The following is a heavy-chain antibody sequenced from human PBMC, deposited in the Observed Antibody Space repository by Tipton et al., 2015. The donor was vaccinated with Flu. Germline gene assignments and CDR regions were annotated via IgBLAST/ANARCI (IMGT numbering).Heavy chain of an antibody. CDR3: ARGRRDTAMVYFDY. CDR1: GGSISSYY. V-gene: IGHV4-59*01. CDR2: IYYSGST. J-gene: IGHJ4*02. Sequence: LSLTCTVSGGSISSYYWSWIRQPPGKGLEWIGYIYYSGSTNYNPSLKSRVTISVDTSKNQFSPKLSSVTAADTAVYYCARGRRDTAMVYFDYWGQGTLVTVSS. D-gene: IGHD5-18*01.